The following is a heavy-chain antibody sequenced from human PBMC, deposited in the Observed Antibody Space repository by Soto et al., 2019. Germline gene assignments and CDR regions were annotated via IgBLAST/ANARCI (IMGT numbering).Heavy chain of an antibody. D-gene: IGHD2-15*01. CDR2: TYYRSRWYS. V-gene: IGHV6-1*01. J-gene: IGHJ6*02. Sequence: SQTLSLACVCSGDTVSSNSVACNWVRQSPSRGLEWLVRTYYRSRWYSDYAVSVRSRIDINADTSKNQVSLQLNSVTPEDTAVYYCARSEEDSDYYYYGMDVWGHWTTVTVSS. CDR1: GDTVSSNSVA. CDR3: ARSEEDSDYYYYGMDV.